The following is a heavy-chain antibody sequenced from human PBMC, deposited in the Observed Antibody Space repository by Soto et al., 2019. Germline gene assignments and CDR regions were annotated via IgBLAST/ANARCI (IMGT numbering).Heavy chain of an antibody. CDR2: IKSKTDGGTT. CDR3: TTDLSRSWYLFYKCIDV. V-gene: IGHV3-15*07. J-gene: IGHJ6*02. CDR1: GFTFSNAW. Sequence: GSLRLSCAASGFTFSNAWMNWVRQAPGKGLEWVGRIKSKTDGGTTDYAAPMKGRFTISRDDSKNTLYLQMNSLKTEDTAVYYCTTDLSRSWYLFYKCIDVWGQGTTVTVSS. D-gene: IGHD6-13*01.